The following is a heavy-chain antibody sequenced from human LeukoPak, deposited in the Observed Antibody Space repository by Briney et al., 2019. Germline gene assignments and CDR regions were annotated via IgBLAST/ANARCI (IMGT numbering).Heavy chain of an antibody. V-gene: IGHV1-2*02. Sequence: GASVKVSCKASGYTFTGYYMHWVRQAPGQGPEWMGWINPNSGGTNYAQKFQGRVTMTRDTSISTAYMELSRLRSDDTAVYYCARVRATAMVYYAFDIWGQGTMVTASS. J-gene: IGHJ3*02. CDR3: ARVRATAMVYYAFDI. CDR1: GYTFTGYY. CDR2: INPNSGGT. D-gene: IGHD5-18*01.